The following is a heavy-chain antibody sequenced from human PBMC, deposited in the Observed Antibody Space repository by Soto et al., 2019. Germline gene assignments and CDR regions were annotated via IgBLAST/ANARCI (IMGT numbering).Heavy chain of an antibody. Sequence: LRLSCAASGFTFSSYAMSWVRQAPGKGLEWVSAISGSGGSTYYADSVKGRFTISRDNSKNTLYLQMNSLRAEDTAVYYCAKLYGDEDAEGLEVWGQGTLVTVSS. CDR3: AKLYGDEDAEGLEV. V-gene: IGHV3-23*01. J-gene: IGHJ4*03. CDR1: GFTFSSYA. CDR2: ISGSGGST. D-gene: IGHD2-21*02.